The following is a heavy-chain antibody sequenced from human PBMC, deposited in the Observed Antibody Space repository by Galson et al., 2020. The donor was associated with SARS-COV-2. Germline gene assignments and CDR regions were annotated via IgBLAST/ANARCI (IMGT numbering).Heavy chain of an antibody. D-gene: IGHD3-16*02. CDR2: INHSGST. V-gene: IGHV4-34*01. CDR1: GGSFSGYY. J-gene: IGHJ3*01. CDR3: ARTGRLNMITVGRVIDISVYAM. Sequence: SETLSLTCAVYGGSFSGYYWSWIRQSPGKVLEWIGEINHSGSTNYNPSLKSRVTISVDTSKNQFSLKLSSATAADTAVYYLARTGRLNMITVGRVIDISVYAMWGQVPMVTVSS.